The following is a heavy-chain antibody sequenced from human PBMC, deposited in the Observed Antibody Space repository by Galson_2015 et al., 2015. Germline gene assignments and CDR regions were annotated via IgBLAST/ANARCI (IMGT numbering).Heavy chain of an antibody. Sequence: SLRLSCAASGFTFSSYSMNWVRQAPGKGLEWVSSISSSSSYIYYADSVKGRFTISRDNAKNSLYLQMNSLRAEDTAVYYCARDFSGGGSGWFDPWGQGTLVTVSS. V-gene: IGHV3-21*01. CDR1: GFTFSSYS. CDR2: ISSSSSYI. D-gene: IGHD3-10*01. CDR3: ARDFSGGGSGWFDP. J-gene: IGHJ5*02.